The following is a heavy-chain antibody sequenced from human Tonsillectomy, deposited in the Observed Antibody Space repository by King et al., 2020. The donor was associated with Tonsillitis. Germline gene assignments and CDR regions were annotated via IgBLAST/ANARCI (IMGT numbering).Heavy chain of an antibody. CDR2: TSYDGSNK. D-gene: IGHD6-19*01. J-gene: IGHJ6*02. CDR3: ARVSLGIAVAGSYYYYGMDV. V-gene: IGHV3-30*04. Sequence: VQLVESGGGVVQPGRSLRLSCAASGFTFSSYAMHWVRQAPGKGLEWVAVTSYDGSNKYYADSVKGRFTISRDNSKNTLYLQMNSLRAEDTAVYYCARVSLGIAVAGSYYYYGMDVWGQGTTVTVSS. CDR1: GFTFSSYA.